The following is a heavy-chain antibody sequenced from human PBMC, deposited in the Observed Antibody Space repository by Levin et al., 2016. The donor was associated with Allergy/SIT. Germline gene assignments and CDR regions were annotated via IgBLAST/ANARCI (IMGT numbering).Heavy chain of an antibody. Sequence: VRQMPGKGLEWVSYISSSSSTIYYADSVKGRFTISRDNAKNSLYLQMNSLRAEDTAVYYCARVGVNYYYYYMDVWGKGTTVTVSS. D-gene: IGHD3-10*01. V-gene: IGHV3-48*01. CDR3: ARVGVNYYYYYMDV. CDR2: ISSSSSTI. J-gene: IGHJ6*03.